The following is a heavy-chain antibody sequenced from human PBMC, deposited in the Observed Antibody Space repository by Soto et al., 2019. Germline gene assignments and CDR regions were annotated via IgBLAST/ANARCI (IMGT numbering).Heavy chain of an antibody. J-gene: IGHJ3*02. CDR1: GYTFTGYY. D-gene: IGHD3-10*01. Sequence: ASVKVSCKASGYTFTGYYMHWVRQAPGQGLEWMGWINPNSGGTNYAQKFQGRVTMTRDTSISTAYMELSRLRSDDTAVYYCARGPTYYGSGSYYDAFDIWGQGTMVTVSS. V-gene: IGHV1-2*02. CDR2: INPNSGGT. CDR3: ARGPTYYGSGSYYDAFDI.